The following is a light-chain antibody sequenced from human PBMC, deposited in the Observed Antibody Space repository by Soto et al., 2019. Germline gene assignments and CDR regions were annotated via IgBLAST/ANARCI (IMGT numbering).Light chain of an antibody. CDR2: GVN. CDR1: TSDVGSFTA. V-gene: IGLV2-14*01. Sequence: QSVLTQPASVSGSPGQSITISCTGTTSDVGSFTAVSWYQHHPDKAPQLVIFGVNDRPSGVSHRFSGSKSGSTASLTISELQPEDEAVYFCTSYTTSHSWVFGGGTKVTVL. CDR3: TSYTTSHSWV. J-gene: IGLJ3*02.